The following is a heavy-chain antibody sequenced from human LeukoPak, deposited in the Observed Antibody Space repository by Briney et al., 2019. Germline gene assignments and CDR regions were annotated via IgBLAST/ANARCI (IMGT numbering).Heavy chain of an antibody. V-gene: IGHV3-48*03. Sequence: WGSLRLSCAASGFTFSSYEMNWVRQAPGKGLERVSYISSSGSTIYYADSVKGRFTISRDNAKNSLYLQMNSLRAEDTAVYYCARGGLLWFGELLPIDYWGQGTLVTVSS. J-gene: IGHJ4*02. D-gene: IGHD3-10*01. CDR2: ISSSGSTI. CDR1: GFTFSSYE. CDR3: ARGGLLWFGELLPIDY.